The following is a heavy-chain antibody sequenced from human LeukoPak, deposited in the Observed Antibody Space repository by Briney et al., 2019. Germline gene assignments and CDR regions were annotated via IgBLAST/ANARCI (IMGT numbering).Heavy chain of an antibody. V-gene: IGHV4-61*02. D-gene: IGHD6-19*01. Sequence: SETLSLTCTVSGGSISSGSYYWSWIRQPAGKGLEWIGRIYTSGSTNYNPSLKSRVTISVDTSKNQFPLKLSSVTAADTAVYYCARARDAWAVAGSIDYWGQGTLVTVSS. CDR1: GGSISSGSYY. CDR2: IYTSGST. J-gene: IGHJ4*02. CDR3: ARARDAWAVAGSIDY.